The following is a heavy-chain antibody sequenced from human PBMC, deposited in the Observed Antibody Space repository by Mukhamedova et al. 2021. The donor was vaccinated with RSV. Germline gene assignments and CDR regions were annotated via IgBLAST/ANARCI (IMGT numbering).Heavy chain of an antibody. D-gene: IGHD4/OR15-4a*01. V-gene: IGHV3-30*02. Sequence: QSTWEGLEWVAFIRFDGGNAYFTISLRGRLTISRDNSKNTLYLQRNSLGMKDTAVNSCGKVSYGANLTTNYLNYWGQGTLVTVSS. J-gene: IGHJ4*02. CDR3: GKVSYGANLTTNYLNY. CDR2: IRFDGGNA.